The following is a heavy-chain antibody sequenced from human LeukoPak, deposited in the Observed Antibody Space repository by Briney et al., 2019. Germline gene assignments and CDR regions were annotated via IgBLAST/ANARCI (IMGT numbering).Heavy chain of an antibody. D-gene: IGHD3-10*01. Sequence: GGSLRLSCSASGFIVSDNYMSWVRQAPGKGLEWVSVIYSGGGTFYSDSVKGRFTISRDYSKNTLYLQMNSLRADDTAVYYCAKSGTMVLGWGQGTLVTVSS. CDR3: AKSGTMVLG. CDR2: IYSGGGT. CDR1: GFIVSDNY. V-gene: IGHV3-53*01. J-gene: IGHJ4*02.